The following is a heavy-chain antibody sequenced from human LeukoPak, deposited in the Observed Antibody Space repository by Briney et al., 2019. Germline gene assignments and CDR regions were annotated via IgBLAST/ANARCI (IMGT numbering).Heavy chain of an antibody. D-gene: IGHD3-3*01. CDR2: IYYSGST. J-gene: IGHJ6*02. V-gene: IGHV4-59*01. CDR1: GGSIDSYY. Sequence: PSETLSLTCTISGGSIDSYYWSWIRQPPGKGLEWIGYIYYSGSTNYNPSPKSRVTISVDTSKNQFSLKLSSVTAADTAVYYCARGYYDFWSGYHHSDYYGMDVWGQGTTVTVSS. CDR3: ARGYYDFWSGYHHSDYYGMDV.